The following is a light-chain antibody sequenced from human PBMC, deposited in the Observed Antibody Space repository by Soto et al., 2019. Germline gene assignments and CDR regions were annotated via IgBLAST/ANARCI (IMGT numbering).Light chain of an antibody. V-gene: IGKV3-20*01. CDR2: GAT. Sequence: EIVLTQSPGTLSLSPGDRATLSCRASQSVSFSYLAWYQQKAGQAPRLLIYGATSRATGIPDRFSGSESGTDFTLTISRREPEDFAVYYCQQYGSSPLTFGGGTKVEIK. J-gene: IGKJ4*01. CDR1: QSVSFSY. CDR3: QQYGSSPLT.